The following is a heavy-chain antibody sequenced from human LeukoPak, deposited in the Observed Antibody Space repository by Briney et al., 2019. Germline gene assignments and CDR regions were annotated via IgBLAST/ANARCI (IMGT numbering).Heavy chain of an antibody. D-gene: IGHD3-3*01. V-gene: IGHV1-18*01. CDR1: GYTFTSYG. Sequence: ASVKVSCKASGYTFTSYGISWVRQAPGQGLEWMGWISAYNGNTNYAQKLQGRVTMTTDTSTSTAYMELRSLRSDDTAVYYCARDRYDFWSGYSYYYYYYYMDVWGKGTTVTVSS. CDR2: ISAYNGNT. CDR3: ARDRYDFWSGYSYYYYYYYMDV. J-gene: IGHJ6*03.